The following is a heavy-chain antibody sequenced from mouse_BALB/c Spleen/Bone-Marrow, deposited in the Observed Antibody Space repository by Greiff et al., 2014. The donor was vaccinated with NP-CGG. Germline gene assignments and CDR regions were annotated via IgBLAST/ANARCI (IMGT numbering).Heavy chain of an antibody. CDR2: ITYSANT. J-gene: IGHJ2*01. D-gene: IGHD4-1*01. CDR1: GDSITRGY. CDR3: ATGYYFDY. Sequence: VQLQQSGPSLVKPSQTLSLTCSVTGDSITRGYWNWIRKFPGNKLEYMGYITYSANTYYNPSLKSRLSITRDTSKNQYYLQLNSVTTEHTATDYCATGYYFDYWGQGTTLTVSS. V-gene: IGHV3-8*02.